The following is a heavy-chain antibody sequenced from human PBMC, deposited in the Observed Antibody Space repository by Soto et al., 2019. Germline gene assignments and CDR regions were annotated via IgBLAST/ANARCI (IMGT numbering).Heavy chain of an antibody. J-gene: IGHJ6*02. CDR2: IHHSEST. D-gene: IGHD3-22*01. CDR3: ARTSYYDSTGYYNMDV. Sequence: QVQLQESGPGLVKPSGTLSLTCAISGGSISSNNWWTWVRQSPGKGLEWIGEIHHSESTNYNPSLNSRVTISVXXXKXXFSLKLKSVTAADTADYYCARTSYYDSTGYYNMDVWGQGTTVTVSS. V-gene: IGHV4-4*02. CDR1: GGSISSNNW.